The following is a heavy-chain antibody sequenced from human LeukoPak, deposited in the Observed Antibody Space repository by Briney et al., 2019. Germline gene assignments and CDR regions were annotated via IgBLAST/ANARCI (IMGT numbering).Heavy chain of an antibody. Sequence: ASVKVSCKASGYTFTSYYMHWVRQAPGQGLEWMGIINPSGGSTSYAQKFQGRVTMTRDTSTSTVYMELSSLRSEDTAVYYCARERAPIAVAGNAGAFDIWGQGTMVTVSS. V-gene: IGHV1-46*01. J-gene: IGHJ3*02. CDR3: ARERAPIAVAGNAGAFDI. CDR2: INPSGGST. CDR1: GYTFTSYY. D-gene: IGHD6-19*01.